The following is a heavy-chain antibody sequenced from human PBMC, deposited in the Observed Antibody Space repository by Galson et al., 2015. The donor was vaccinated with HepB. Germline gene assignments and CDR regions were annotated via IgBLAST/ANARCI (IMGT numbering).Heavy chain of an antibody. CDR3: VKDWEGSACPCMDV. V-gene: IGHV3-23*01. CDR1: GFTFRSHA. CDR2: ISGSGDDT. J-gene: IGHJ6*02. Sequence: SLRLSCAASGFTFRSHAMSWVRQAPGKGLEWVSSISGSGDDTYNADSVKGRFTISRDNSKNTVFLQMNSLRAEDSALYYCVKDWEGSACPCMDVWDQGTTVTVSS. D-gene: IGHD1-26*01.